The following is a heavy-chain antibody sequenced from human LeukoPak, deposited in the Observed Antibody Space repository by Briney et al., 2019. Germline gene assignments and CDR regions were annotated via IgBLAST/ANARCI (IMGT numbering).Heavy chain of an antibody. V-gene: IGHV4-31*03. CDR3: AAYGSGSYPGDY. CDR1: GGSISSGGYY. J-gene: IGHJ4*02. Sequence: SENLSLTCTVSGGSISSGGYYWSWIRQHPGKGLEWIGYIYYSGSTYYNPSLKSRVTISVDTSKNQFSLKLSSVTAADTAVYYCAAYGSGSYPGDYWGQGTLVTVSS. D-gene: IGHD3-10*01. CDR2: IYYSGST.